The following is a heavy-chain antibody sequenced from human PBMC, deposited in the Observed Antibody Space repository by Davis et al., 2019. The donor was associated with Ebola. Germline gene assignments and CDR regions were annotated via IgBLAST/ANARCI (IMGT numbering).Heavy chain of an antibody. D-gene: IGHD2-21*02. CDR3: VRDPALVVTGGGWFFGL. CDR2: IKQDGSAK. Sequence: GESLKISCEASGFSISTYWMTWVRQAPGKGLEWVANIKQDGSAKFYVDSVKGRFTISRDNSKNTLYLQMNSLRAEDTAVYYCVRDPALVVTGGGWFFGLWGRGTLVTVSS. CDR1: GFSISTYW. J-gene: IGHJ2*01. V-gene: IGHV3-7*01.